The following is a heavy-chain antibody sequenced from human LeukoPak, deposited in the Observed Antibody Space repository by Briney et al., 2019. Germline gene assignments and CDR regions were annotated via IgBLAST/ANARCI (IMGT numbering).Heavy chain of an antibody. D-gene: IGHD3-22*01. CDR1: GYSLTNYW. Sequence: GESLKISCKCSGYSLTNYWIAWVRPMPGKGLEWMGIIYPGDSDTRYSPSFQGQATTSADKSISTAYLQWSSLKASDSTMYYCARRYSDTSGQTLDNWGQGNLVTVSS. V-gene: IGHV5-51*01. J-gene: IGHJ4*02. CDR2: IYPGDSDT. CDR3: ARRYSDTSGQTLDN.